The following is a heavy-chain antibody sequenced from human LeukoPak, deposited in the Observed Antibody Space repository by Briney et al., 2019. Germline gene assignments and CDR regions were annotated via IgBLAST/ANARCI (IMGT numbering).Heavy chain of an antibody. Sequence: SETLSLTCIVSGGSISSYTWSWIRQPPGKGLEWIGYIYYSGSTNYNPSLKSRVTISVDTSKNQFSLKLSSVTAADTAVYYCARFVHYENSGVWGQGTLVTVSS. CDR3: ARFVHYENSGV. CDR2: IYYSGST. J-gene: IGHJ4*02. V-gene: IGHV4-59*01. CDR1: GGSISSYT. D-gene: IGHD3-22*01.